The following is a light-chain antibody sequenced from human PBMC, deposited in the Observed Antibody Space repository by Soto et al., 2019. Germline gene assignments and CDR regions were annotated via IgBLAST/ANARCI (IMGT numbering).Light chain of an antibody. J-gene: IGLJ3*02. V-gene: IGLV1-40*01. CDR2: GNS. Sequence: QAVVTQLPSVSGAPGQRVTISCTGSSSNIGAGYDVHWYQQLPGRAPKLLIYGNSNRPSGVPDRFSGSKSGTSASLAITGLQAEDEADYYCQSYDSSLSGWVFGAGTKLTVL. CDR3: QSYDSSLSGWV. CDR1: SSNIGAGYD.